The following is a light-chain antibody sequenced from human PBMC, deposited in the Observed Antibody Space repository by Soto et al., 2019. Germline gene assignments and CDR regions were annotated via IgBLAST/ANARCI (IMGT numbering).Light chain of an antibody. CDR2: EVS. Sequence: QSALTQPASVSGSPGQSITISCTGTGSDVGGYNYVSWYQQYPGKAPKLMIYEVSNRPSGVSNRFSGSKSGNTASLIISGLQAGDEADYYCSSFTSSSTRVFGTGTKLTVL. CDR1: GSDVGGYNY. V-gene: IGLV2-14*01. J-gene: IGLJ1*01. CDR3: SSFTSSSTRV.